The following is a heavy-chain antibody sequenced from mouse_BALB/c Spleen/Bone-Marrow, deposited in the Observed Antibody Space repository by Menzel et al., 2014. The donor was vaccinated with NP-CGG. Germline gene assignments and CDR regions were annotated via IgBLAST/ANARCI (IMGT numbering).Heavy chain of an antibody. CDR2: IGYSDST. Sequence: VQLKESGPGLVKPSQSLSLTCTVTGYSITSDYAWNWIRQFPGNKLEWMGYIGYSDSTSYNPSLKSRISITRDTSKNQFYLQLNSATAEDTATYYCARSNYYGSSYCYFDYWGQGTTLTVSS. V-gene: IGHV3-2*02. J-gene: IGHJ2*01. CDR3: ARSNYYGSSYCYFDY. D-gene: IGHD1-1*01. CDR1: GYSITSDYA.